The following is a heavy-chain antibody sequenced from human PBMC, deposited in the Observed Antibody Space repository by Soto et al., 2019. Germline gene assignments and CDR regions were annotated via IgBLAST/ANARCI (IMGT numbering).Heavy chain of an antibody. D-gene: IGHD5-12*01. CDR3: ARENPWSPGWLQSPHYGMDV. V-gene: IGHV6-1*01. CDR1: GDSVSSNSAA. J-gene: IGHJ6*02. CDR2: TYYRSKWYN. Sequence: SQTLSLTCAISGDSVSSNSAAWNWIRQSPSRGLEWLGRTYYRSKWYNDYAVSVKSRITINPDTSKNQFSLQLNSVTPEDTAVYYCARENPWSPGWLQSPHYGMDVWGQGTTVTVSS.